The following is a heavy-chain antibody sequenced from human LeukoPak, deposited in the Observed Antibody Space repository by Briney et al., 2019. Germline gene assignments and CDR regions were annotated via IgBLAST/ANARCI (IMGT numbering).Heavy chain of an antibody. J-gene: IGHJ5*02. CDR1: GFTVGGYG. D-gene: IGHD1-14*01. Sequence: SLRLASAGSGFTVGGYGMDWVRQTAGKVRACLAVIAYAARRTSYADSVKARSTPPRHNSKNTMSVQLNTLRAEATPVYSCTSNNTAHSAPWAQETLVTVSS. CDR2: IAYAARRT. CDR3: TSNNTAHSAP. V-gene: IGHV3-33*03.